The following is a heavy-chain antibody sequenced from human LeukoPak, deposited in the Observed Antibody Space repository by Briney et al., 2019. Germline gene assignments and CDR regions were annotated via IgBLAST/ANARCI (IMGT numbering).Heavy chain of an antibody. CDR1: GGSFSGYY. J-gene: IGHJ6*03. V-gene: IGHV4-34*01. Sequence: SETLSLTCAVYGGSFSGYYWSWIRQPPGKGLGWIGEINHSGSTNYNPSLKSRVTISVDTSKNQFSLKLSSVTAADTAVYYCARRKVGSRYYYYMDVWGKGTTVTVSS. D-gene: IGHD6-13*01. CDR2: INHSGST. CDR3: ARRKVGSRYYYYMDV.